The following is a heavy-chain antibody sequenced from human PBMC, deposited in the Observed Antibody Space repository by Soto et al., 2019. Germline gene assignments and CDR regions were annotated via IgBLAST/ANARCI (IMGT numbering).Heavy chain of an antibody. D-gene: IGHD2-8*01. J-gene: IGHJ5*02. CDR3: AKVGVLRTNFRWFDL. V-gene: IGHV3-21*01. CDR2: ITISGNYI. Sequence: GGSLRLSCAASGFAFQTYTMEWLRQPPGKGLEWVSSITISGNYIYYADSVKGRFTISRDNGRNSVYLQMNSMRAEDTAVYYCAKVGVLRTNFRWFDLWGQGTLVTVSS. CDR1: GFAFQTYT.